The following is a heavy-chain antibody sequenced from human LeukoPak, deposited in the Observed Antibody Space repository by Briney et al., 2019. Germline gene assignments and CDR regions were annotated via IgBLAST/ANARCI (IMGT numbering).Heavy chain of an antibody. CDR2: IYYSGST. CDR1: GGSISSGDYY. D-gene: IGHD4-17*01. CDR3: GREPRKLSTVHNWFDP. V-gene: IGHV4-30-4*01. J-gene: IGHJ5*02. Sequence: SETLSLTCTVSGGSISSGDYYWSWIPQPPGKGLEWIGYIYYSGSTYYNPSLKSRVTISVDTSKNQFSLKLSSVTAADTAVYYCGREPRKLSTVHNWFDPWGQGTLVTVSS.